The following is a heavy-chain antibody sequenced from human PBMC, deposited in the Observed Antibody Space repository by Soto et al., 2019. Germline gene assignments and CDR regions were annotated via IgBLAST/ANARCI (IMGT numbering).Heavy chain of an antibody. V-gene: IGHV1-3*01. D-gene: IGHD2-15*01. J-gene: IGHJ4*02. CDR2: INAGNGNT. CDR3: ARDLGGWPDY. CDR1: GYTCTSYA. Sequence: VKGSSKSSGYTCTSYAMHSVRQAPVQRLEWMGWINAGNGNTKYSQKFQGRVTITRDTSASTAYMELSSLRSEDTAVYYCARDLGGWPDYWGQGTLVPVSS.